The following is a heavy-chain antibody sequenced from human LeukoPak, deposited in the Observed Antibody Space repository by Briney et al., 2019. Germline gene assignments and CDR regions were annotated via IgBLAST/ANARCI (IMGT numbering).Heavy chain of an antibody. D-gene: IGHD3-3*01. CDR3: ARESTTIFGVVTSYYYGMDV. V-gene: IGHV4-61*01. CDR1: GGSVSSGSYY. CDR2: IYYSGST. J-gene: IGHJ6*02. Sequence: SETLSLTCTVSGGSVSSGSYYWSWIRQPPGKGLEWIGYIYYSGSTNHNPSLKSRVTISVDTSKNQFSLKLSSVTAADTAVYYCARESTTIFGVVTSYYYGMDVWGQGTTVTVSS.